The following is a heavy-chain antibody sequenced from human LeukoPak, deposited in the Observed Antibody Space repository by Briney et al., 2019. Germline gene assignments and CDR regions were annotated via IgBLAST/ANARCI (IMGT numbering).Heavy chain of an antibody. D-gene: IGHD1-26*01. CDR1: GGSFSGYY. V-gene: IGHV4-34*01. CDR2: INHSGST. Sequence: PSETLSLTCAVYGGSFSGYYWSWVRQPPGKGLEWIGEINHSGSTNYNPSLKSRVTISVDTSKNQFSLKLSSVTAADTAVYYCAGGRRGVIDYWGQGTLVTVSS. CDR3: AGGRRGVIDY. J-gene: IGHJ4*02.